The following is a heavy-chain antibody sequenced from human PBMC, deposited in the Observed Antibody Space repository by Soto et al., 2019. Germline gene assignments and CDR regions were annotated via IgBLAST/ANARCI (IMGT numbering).Heavy chain of an antibody. J-gene: IGHJ6*03. D-gene: IGHD2-21*01. CDR1: GYTFTSYD. Sequence: QVQLVQSGAEVKKPGASVKVSCKASGYTFTSYDINWVRQATGQGLEWMGWMNPNSGNTGYAQKFQGRVTMTRNTSISTAYMELSSLRSEDTAVYYCARGVHAWWCDYYYYSMDVWGKGTTVTVSS. CDR2: MNPNSGNT. CDR3: ARGVHAWWCDYYYYSMDV. V-gene: IGHV1-8*01.